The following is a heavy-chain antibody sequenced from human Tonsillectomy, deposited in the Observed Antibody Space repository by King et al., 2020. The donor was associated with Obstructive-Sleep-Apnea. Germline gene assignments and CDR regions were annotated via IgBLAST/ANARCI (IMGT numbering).Heavy chain of an antibody. CDR1: GGSFSGYY. CDR3: ARGGYSYGYGY. Sequence: VQLQQWGAGLLKPSETLSLTCAVSGGSFSGYYWSWIRQPPGKGLEWIGEINDSGSTNYNPSLKSRVTISVDTSKNQFSVKMSSVTAADTAVYYCARGGYSYGYGYWGQGTLVTVSS. D-gene: IGHD5-18*01. J-gene: IGHJ4*02. CDR2: INDSGST. V-gene: IGHV4-34*01.